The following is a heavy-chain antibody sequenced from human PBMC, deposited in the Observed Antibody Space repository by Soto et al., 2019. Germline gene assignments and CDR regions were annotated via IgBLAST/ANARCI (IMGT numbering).Heavy chain of an antibody. J-gene: IGHJ6*02. CDR1: GDSVSSKSVA. Sequence: SQTLSLTCAISGDSVSSKSVAWNWIRQSPSRGLEWLGRTYYRSKWYTDYAVSVKSRIAINPDTSKNQVSLQLNSVTPEDTAVYYCARLINIAVAGATVYGMDVWGQGTSVTVSS. D-gene: IGHD6-19*01. CDR2: TYYRSKWYT. CDR3: ARLINIAVAGATVYGMDV. V-gene: IGHV6-1*01.